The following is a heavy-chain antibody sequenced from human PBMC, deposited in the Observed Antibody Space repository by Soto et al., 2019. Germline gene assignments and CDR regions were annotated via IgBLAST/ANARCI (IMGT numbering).Heavy chain of an antibody. CDR1: GFTFSIYG. J-gene: IGHJ6*02. V-gene: IGHV3-30*18. D-gene: IGHD5-18*01. CDR3: AKXRGYSYGYFYYYYGMDV. Sequence: PGGSLRLSCAASGFTFSIYGMHWVRQAPGKGLEWVAVISYDGSNKYYADSVKGRFTISRDNSKNTLYLQMNSLRAEDTAVYYCAKXRGYSYGYFYYYYGMDVWGQGTTVTVSS. CDR2: ISYDGSNK.